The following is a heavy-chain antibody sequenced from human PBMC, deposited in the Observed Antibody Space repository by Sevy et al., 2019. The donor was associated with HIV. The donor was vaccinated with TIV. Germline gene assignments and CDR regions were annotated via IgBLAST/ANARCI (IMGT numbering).Heavy chain of an antibody. CDR1: GDSFSSYF. J-gene: IGHJ4*02. Sequence: SETLSLTCTVSGDSFSSYFWAWIRQPAGKGLEWIGRINTSGSTNYNPSLKSLVTMSVDTSKSQFSLKVTSLTAADTAIYFCARKIWVTATNGFSKSYYFDYWGQGSLVTVSS. CDR2: INTSGST. D-gene: IGHD3-16*02. V-gene: IGHV4-4*07. CDR3: ARKIWVTATNGFSKSYYFDY.